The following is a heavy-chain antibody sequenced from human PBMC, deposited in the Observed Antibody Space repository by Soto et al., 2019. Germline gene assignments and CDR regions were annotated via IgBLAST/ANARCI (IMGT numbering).Heavy chain of an antibody. CDR3: ASGIVGATDYYYYGMDV. V-gene: IGHV1-18*01. Sequence: QVQLVQSGAEVKKPGASVKVSCKASGYTFTSYGISWVRQAPGQGLERMGWISAYNGNTNYAQKLQGRVTMTTDTSTTTAYMELRSLRSDDTAVYYCASGIVGATDYYYYGMDVWGQGTTVTVSS. J-gene: IGHJ6*02. CDR1: GYTFTSYG. CDR2: ISAYNGNT. D-gene: IGHD1-26*01.